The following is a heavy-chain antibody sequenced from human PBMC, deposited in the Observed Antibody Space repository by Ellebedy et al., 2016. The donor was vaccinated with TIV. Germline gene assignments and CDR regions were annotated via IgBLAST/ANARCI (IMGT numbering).Heavy chain of an antibody. J-gene: IGHJ4*02. CDR1: GFSISRGYY. V-gene: IGHV4-38-2*02. CDR2: IYFSGST. Sequence: GSLRLSCSVSGFSISRGYYWGWVRQPPGKGLEWLGTIYFSGSTHYNPSLKSRVTISRDTSKNQFSLRLTSVTAADTAVYYCAREPGAPIAGTTQADYWGQGALVSVSS. CDR3: AREPGAPIAGTTQADY. D-gene: IGHD1-1*01.